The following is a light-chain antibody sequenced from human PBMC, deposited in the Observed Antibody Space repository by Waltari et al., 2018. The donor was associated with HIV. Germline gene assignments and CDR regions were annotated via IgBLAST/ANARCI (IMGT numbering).Light chain of an antibody. J-gene: IGLJ3*02. CDR1: RSDVGGYDY. CDR2: EVS. CDR3: SSYAGSNNLV. V-gene: IGLV2-8*01. Sequence: QSALTQPPSASGSPGQSVTISCTGTRSDVGGYDYVSWYQHHPGKAPKLMIYEVSKRPSGVPCRFFGSKSGNTASLTVSGLQAEDEADYYCSSYAGSNNLVFGGGTKLTVL.